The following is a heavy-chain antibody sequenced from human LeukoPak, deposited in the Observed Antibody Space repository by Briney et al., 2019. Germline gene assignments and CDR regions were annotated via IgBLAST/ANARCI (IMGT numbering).Heavy chain of an antibody. CDR2: ISYDGSKK. J-gene: IGHJ4*02. D-gene: IGHD3-9*01. CDR1: GFTFSSYG. CDR3: AKDPGERYFDPSFDY. V-gene: IGHV3-30*18. Sequence: PGRSLRLSCAASGFTFSSYGMHWVRQAPGKGLEWVAVISYDGSKKYYADSVKGRFTISRDNSKNTLYLQMNSLRAEDTAVYYCAKDPGERYFDPSFDYWGQGTLVTVSS.